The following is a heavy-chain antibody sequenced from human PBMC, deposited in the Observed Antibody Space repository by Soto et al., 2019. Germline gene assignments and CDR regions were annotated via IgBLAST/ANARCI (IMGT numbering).Heavy chain of an antibody. J-gene: IGHJ4*02. D-gene: IGHD6-19*01. CDR3: AREQPASGWLDY. Sequence: SETLSLTCAVYGGSLSGYYWSWIRQPPGKGLEWIGEINHSGSTNYNPSLKSRVTISVDTSKNQFSLKLSSVTAADTAVYYCAREQPASGWLDYWGQGTLVTVSS. CDR2: INHSGST. V-gene: IGHV4-34*01. CDR1: GGSLSGYY.